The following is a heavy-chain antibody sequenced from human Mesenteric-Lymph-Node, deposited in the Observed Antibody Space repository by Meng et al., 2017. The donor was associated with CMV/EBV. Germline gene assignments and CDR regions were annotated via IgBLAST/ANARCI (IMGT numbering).Heavy chain of an antibody. Sequence: GGSLRLSCAASGFTFSSYAMSWVRQAPGKGLEWVSAISCSGSSTYYADSVKGRFTISRDNSKNTLYLQMNSLRAEDTAVYYCARGEVFLYYYGMDVWGQGTTVTVSS. D-gene: IGHD3-10*01. CDR3: ARGEVFLYYYGMDV. CDR2: ISCSGSST. J-gene: IGHJ6*02. V-gene: IGHV3-23*01. CDR1: GFTFSSYA.